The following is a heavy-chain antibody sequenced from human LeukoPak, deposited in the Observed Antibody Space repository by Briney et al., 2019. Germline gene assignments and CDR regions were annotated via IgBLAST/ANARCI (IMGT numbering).Heavy chain of an antibody. V-gene: IGHV3-33*06. J-gene: IGHJ4*02. CDR1: GFTFSSYG. CDR2: IWYDGSNK. D-gene: IGHD1-1*01. CDR3: AKDFPGGRAGIDY. Sequence: PGGSLRLSCAASGFTFSSYGMHWVRQAPGKGLEWVAVIWYDGSNKYYADSVKGRFTISRDNSKNTLYLQMNSLRAEDTAVYYFAKDFPGGRAGIDYWGQGTLVTVSS.